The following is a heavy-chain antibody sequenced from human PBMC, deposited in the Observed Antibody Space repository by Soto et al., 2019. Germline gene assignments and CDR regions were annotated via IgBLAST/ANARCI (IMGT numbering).Heavy chain of an antibody. CDR2: ISSTSSYI. CDR3: ARSSDYGHMDV. J-gene: IGHJ6*03. V-gene: IGHV3-21*01. D-gene: IGHD4-17*01. Sequence: SLRLSCAASRFTFNKNTMNWVRQAPGKGLQWVSSISSTSSYIYYADSVKGRFTISRDNARNSLYLQMNSLTAEDTAVYYCARSSDYGHMDVWGKGTTVTVSS. CDR1: RFTFNKNT.